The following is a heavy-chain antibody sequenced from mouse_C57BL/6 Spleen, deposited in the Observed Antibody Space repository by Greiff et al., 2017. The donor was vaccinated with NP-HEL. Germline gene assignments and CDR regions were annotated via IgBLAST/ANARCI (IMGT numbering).Heavy chain of an antibody. J-gene: IGHJ3*01. CDR1: GFTFSSYA. Sequence: EVQGVESGEGLVKPGGSLKLSCAASGFTFSSYAMSWVRQTPEKRLEWVAYISSGGDYIYYADTVKGRFTISRDNARNTLYLQMGSLKSEDTAMYYCTRGGREAWFAYWGQGTLVTVSA. CDR2: ISSGGDYI. CDR3: TRGGREAWFAY. D-gene: IGHD3-3*01. V-gene: IGHV5-9-1*02.